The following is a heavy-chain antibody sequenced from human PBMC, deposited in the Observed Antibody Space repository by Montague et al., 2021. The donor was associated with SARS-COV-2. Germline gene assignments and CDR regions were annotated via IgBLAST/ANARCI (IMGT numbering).Heavy chain of an antibody. Sequence: CAISGDSVCSKGAAWSWERQSPARGPDRQGGTYYRSEWYNDYAVSVKSRITINPDTSKNQFSLQLNSVTPEDTAVYYCARGGSWLYYFDYWGQGTLVTVSS. J-gene: IGHJ4*02. CDR3: ARGGSWLYYFDY. CDR2: TYYRSEWYN. V-gene: IGHV6-1*01. CDR1: GDSVCSKGAA. D-gene: IGHD6-13*01.